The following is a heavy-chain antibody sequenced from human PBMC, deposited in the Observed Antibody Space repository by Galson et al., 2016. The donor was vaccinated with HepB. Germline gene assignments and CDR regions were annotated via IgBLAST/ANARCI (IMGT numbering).Heavy chain of an antibody. J-gene: IGHJ4*02. V-gene: IGHV6-1*01. Sequence: CAISGDSVSSHSAVWNWIRQSPSRGLEWLGRTYYRSRWYNDYATSVKGRITINGDTSKNQFFLQLTSVTPEDTAMYFCARDPQHVVEEGFDYWGQGTLVTVSS. CDR2: TYYRSRWYN. CDR1: GDSVSSHSAV. D-gene: IGHD2-21*01. CDR3: ARDPQHVVEEGFDY.